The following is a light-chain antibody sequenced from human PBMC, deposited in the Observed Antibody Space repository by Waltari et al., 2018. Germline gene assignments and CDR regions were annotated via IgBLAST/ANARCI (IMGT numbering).Light chain of an antibody. CDR2: LEGSGSY. CDR3: ETWDSNTYAV. CDR1: SGHSLYS. V-gene: IGLV4-60*03. J-gene: IGLJ2*01. Sequence: QPVLTQSSSASASLGSSVKFTCTLSSGHSLYSIARHQQQPGKAPRYLMKLEGSGSYKKGTGVPYRFSGSSSGADRYLTISNVQSEDEGDYYCETWDSNTYAVFGGGTKLTVL.